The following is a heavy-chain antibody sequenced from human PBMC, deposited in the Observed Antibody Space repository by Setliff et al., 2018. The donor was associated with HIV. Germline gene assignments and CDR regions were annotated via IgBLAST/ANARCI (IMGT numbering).Heavy chain of an antibody. V-gene: IGHV4-39*01. CDR1: GGSISSSSNY. CDR3: ARHDFWSGYHNWFDP. Sequence: PSETLSLTCTVSGGSISSSSNYWSWIRQPPGKGLEWIGNIYYSGSTYYNPSLKSRVTISVDMSKNQFSLRLTSVTAADTAMYYCARHDFWSGYHNWFDPWGQGTLVTVSS. J-gene: IGHJ5*02. CDR2: IYYSGST. D-gene: IGHD3-3*01.